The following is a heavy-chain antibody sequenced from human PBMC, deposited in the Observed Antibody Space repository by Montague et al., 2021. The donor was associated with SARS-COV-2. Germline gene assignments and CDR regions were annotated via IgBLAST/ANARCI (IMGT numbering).Heavy chain of an antibody. V-gene: IGHV4-4*02. J-gene: IGHJ4*02. Sequence: SETLSLTCAVSGGSISSSNWWSWFRQPPGKGLQWIGEIFHSGSTTYNPSLKSRVNISADKTKNHFSSKLISVTAADTAGYYCASRGAGWFGSDHERFDYWGQGTLVTVSS. CDR2: IFHSGST. CDR1: GGSISSSNW. CDR3: ASRGAGWFGSDHERFDY. D-gene: IGHD3-10*01.